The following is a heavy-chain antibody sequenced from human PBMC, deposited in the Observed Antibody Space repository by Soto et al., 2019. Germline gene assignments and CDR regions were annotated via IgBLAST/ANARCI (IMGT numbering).Heavy chain of an antibody. CDR2: IYPGDSDT. V-gene: IGHV5-51*01. J-gene: IGHJ6*02. CDR3: ERHMDVWFGFMDV. CDR1: GYSFTSYW. Sequence: RGESLKISCKGSGYSFTSYWIGWVRQMPGKGLEWMGIIYPGDSDTRYSPSFQGQVTISADKSISTAYLQWSSLKASDTAMYYCERHMDVWFGFMDVWGQGTTVTVS. D-gene: IGHD3-10*01.